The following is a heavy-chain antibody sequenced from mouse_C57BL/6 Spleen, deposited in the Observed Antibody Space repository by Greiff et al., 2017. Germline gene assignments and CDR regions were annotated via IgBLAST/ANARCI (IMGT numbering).Heavy chain of an antibody. J-gene: IGHJ4*01. CDR1: GFTFSSYG. CDR2: ISSGGSYT. D-gene: IGHD1-1*01. CDR3: ARRGSSPYYYAMDY. V-gene: IGHV5-6*02. Sequence: EVKLVESGGDLVKPGGSLKLSCAASGFTFSSYGMSWVRQTPDKRLEWVATISSGGSYTYYPDSVKGRFIISRDNAKNTLYLQMSSLKSEDTAMYYCARRGSSPYYYAMDYWGQGTSVTVSS.